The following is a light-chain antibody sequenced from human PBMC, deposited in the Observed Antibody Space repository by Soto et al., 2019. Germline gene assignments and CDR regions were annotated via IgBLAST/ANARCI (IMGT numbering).Light chain of an antibody. Sequence: ETVMTQSPATLSVSPGERATLSCRATQSVRDKVAWYQQKPGQAPRLLIYGASTRANGIPARFSGSGSGAEFTLTISSLQSEDSAVYYCQQYNKWFSSTFGQGTRLEIK. CDR2: GAS. J-gene: IGKJ5*01. V-gene: IGKV3-15*01. CDR1: QSVRDK. CDR3: QQYNKWFSST.